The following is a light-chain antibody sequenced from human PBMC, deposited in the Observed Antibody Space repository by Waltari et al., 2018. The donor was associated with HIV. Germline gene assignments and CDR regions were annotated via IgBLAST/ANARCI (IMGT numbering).Light chain of an antibody. CDR2: EVS. CDR1: SSDVGGYNF. CDR3: ISYTTSSTPYV. J-gene: IGLJ1*01. Sequence: QSALTQPASVSGSPGQSITISCTGTSSDVGGYNFVSWYQQYPGKAPKLMIYEVSNRPSGVSDRFSGSKSANTASLTNSGLRAEDEADYYCISYTTSSTPYVLGTGTTVTVL. V-gene: IGLV2-14*01.